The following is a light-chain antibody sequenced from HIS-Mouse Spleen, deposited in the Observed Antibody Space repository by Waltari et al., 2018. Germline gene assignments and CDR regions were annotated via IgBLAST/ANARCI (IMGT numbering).Light chain of an antibody. CDR1: QGISSY. CDR2: AAS. CDR3: QQLNSYPPT. J-gene: IGKJ1*01. Sequence: IQLTQSPSFLSASVGDRVTITCRSSQGISSYLAWYQQKPGKAPKLLIYAASTLQSGVPSRFSGSGSGTEFTLTISSLQPEDFATYYCQQLNSYPPTFGPGTKVEIK. V-gene: IGKV1-9*01.